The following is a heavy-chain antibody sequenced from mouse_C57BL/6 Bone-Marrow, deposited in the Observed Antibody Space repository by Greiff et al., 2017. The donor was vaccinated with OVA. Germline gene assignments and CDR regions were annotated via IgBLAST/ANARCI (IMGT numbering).Heavy chain of an antibody. CDR1: GYTFTSYW. Sequence: QVQLKQPGAELVKPGASVKLSCKASGYTFTSYWMHWVKQRPGQGLEWIGMIHPNSGSTNYNEKFKSKATLTVDKSSSTAYMQLSSLTSEDSAVYYCALFTTVVAGDYWGQGTTLTVSS. D-gene: IGHD1-1*01. CDR2: IHPNSGST. V-gene: IGHV1-64*01. CDR3: ALFTTVVAGDY. J-gene: IGHJ2*01.